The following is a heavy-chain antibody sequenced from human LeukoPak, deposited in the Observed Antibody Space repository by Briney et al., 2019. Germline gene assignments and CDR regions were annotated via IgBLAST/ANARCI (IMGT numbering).Heavy chain of an antibody. D-gene: IGHD3-10*01. CDR1: GGSISSYY. CDR2: IYYSGST. Sequence: SETLSLTCTVSGGSISSYYWSWIRQPPGKGLEWIGYIYYSGSTNYNPSLKCRVTISVDTSKNQFSLKLSSVTAADTAVYYCARQYYYGSGSYYSFDYWGQGTLVTVSS. CDR3: ARQYYYGSGSYYSFDY. V-gene: IGHV4-59*08. J-gene: IGHJ4*02.